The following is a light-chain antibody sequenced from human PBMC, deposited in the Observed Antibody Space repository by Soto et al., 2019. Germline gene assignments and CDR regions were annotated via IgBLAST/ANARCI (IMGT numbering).Light chain of an antibody. J-gene: IGLJ1*01. CDR3: SSYAGSINLKV. CDR2: EVS. V-gene: IGLV2-8*01. Sequence: QSVLTQPPSASGSPGQSVTISCTGTSSDVGGYNYVSWYQQHPGKAPKLMIYEVSKRPSGVPDRFSGSKSSNTASLTVSGLQAEDEADYYCSSYAGSINLKVFGIGTKATVL. CDR1: SSDVGGYNY.